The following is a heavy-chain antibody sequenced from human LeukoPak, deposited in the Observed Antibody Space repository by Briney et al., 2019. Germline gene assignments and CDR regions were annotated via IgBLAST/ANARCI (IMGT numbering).Heavy chain of an antibody. V-gene: IGHV3-33*03. J-gene: IGHJ4*02. CDR2: IWYDGSDK. Sequence: GGSLRLYCVASGFTFTNYGMHWVRQAPGKGLGSVAIIWYDGSDKYYTDSVKGRFTISRDNSKNTLYLQMNSLRAEDTAVYYCATGPKKLGCFFDYWGQETLVIVSS. CDR1: GFTFTNYG. CDR3: ATGPKKLGCFFDY. D-gene: IGHD7-27*01.